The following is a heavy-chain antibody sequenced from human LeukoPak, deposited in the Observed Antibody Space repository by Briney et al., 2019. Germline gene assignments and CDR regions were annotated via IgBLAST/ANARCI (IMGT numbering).Heavy chain of an antibody. V-gene: IGHV3-30-3*01. J-gene: IGHJ3*02. Sequence: GGSLRLSGAASGFTVSSNYMSGVPQAPGKGREWGAVISYDGSHTYYADSVKGRFTISRDNSKNTLYLQMNSLRADDTAVYYCAREGACSSTSCYAIAAFDIWGQGTMVTVSS. CDR2: ISYDGSHT. CDR1: GFTVSSNY. D-gene: IGHD2-2*01. CDR3: AREGACSSTSCYAIAAFDI.